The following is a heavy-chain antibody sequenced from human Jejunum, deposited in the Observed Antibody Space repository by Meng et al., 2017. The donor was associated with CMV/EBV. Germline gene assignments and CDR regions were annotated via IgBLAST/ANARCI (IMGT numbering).Heavy chain of an antibody. J-gene: IGHJ4*02. Sequence: QITLKESGPTLLKPTETLTLTCTFSGFSLSTSGVGVGWIRQPPGKALECLALIYWDDDKRYSPSLKSRLSITKDTSKNQVVLTMTNMEPVDTATYYCAHKGGHYDYWGQGTLVTVSS. CDR2: IYWDDDK. V-gene: IGHV2-5*02. CDR1: GFSLSTSGVG. CDR3: AHKGGHYDY.